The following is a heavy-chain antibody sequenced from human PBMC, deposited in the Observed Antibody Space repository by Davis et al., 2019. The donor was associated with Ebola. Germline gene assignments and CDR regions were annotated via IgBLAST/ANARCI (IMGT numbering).Heavy chain of an antibody. Sequence: GESLNTPCDSPGFLFRNYVLSWVRQAPGKGLEWVSPFGTGGDTYYADSVKGRFAISSDNSRGTLYLQMNSLRAEDTAVYYCAKDELGPGLRYFDWSRMDVWGKGTTVTVAS. CDR3: AKDELGPGLRYFDWSRMDV. CDR1: GFLFRNYV. J-gene: IGHJ6*04. D-gene: IGHD3-9*01. V-gene: IGHV3-23*01. CDR2: FGTGGDT.